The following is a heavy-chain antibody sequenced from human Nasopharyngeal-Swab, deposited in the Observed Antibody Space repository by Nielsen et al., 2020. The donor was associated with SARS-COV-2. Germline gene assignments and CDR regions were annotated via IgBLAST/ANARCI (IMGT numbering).Heavy chain of an antibody. D-gene: IGHD3-3*01. J-gene: IGHJ4*02. V-gene: IGHV1-3*01. CDR1: GYTFTAYA. Sequence: ASVKVSCKASGYTFTAYAVHWLRQAPGQRLEWMGWINAGTGNTDFSQKFQGRVTITRDAAANTVYMELSSLKSQGTAVYYCARGGGRLRFLEWLLSYFDYWGQGTLVTVSS. CDR2: INAGTGNT. CDR3: ARGGGRLRFLEWLLSYFDY.